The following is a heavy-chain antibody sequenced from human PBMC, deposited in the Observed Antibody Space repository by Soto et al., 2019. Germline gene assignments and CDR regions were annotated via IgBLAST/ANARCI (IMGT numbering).Heavy chain of an antibody. J-gene: IGHJ6*02. V-gene: IGHV2-26*01. Sequence: SGPTLVNPTYTLTLPCSVSGFSLTPGRMGVGWIRQPPGKALEWLAHFFSDAERSYSTSMQSRLNMYKDSSGSQVVLTKTNMAPADTATYYCARMDGAYNYYGLDVWGHGIAVAV. CDR1: GFSLTPGRMG. CDR2: FFSDAER. CDR3: ARMDGAYNYYGLDV. D-gene: IGHD4-17*01.